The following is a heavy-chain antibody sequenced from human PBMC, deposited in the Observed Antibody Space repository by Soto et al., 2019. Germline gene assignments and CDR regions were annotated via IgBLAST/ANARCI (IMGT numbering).Heavy chain of an antibody. CDR3: GKDLGSSWYELDC. V-gene: IGHV3-23*01. CDR2: ISGSGGST. Sequence: EVQLLESGGGLVQPGGSLRLSCAASGFTFSNYAVTWVRQAPGKGLEWVSTISGSGGSTYYADSVKGRFTISRDNSKNTRYLQMYSLRAEGTAVYYCGKDLGSSWYELDCCGQGTMVTVSP. J-gene: IGHJ4*02. D-gene: IGHD6-13*01. CDR1: GFTFSNYA.